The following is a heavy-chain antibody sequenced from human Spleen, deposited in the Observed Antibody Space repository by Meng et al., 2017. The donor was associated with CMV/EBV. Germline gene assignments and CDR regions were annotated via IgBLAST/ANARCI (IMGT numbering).Heavy chain of an antibody. J-gene: IGHJ4*02. CDR2: ITPILGTS. V-gene: IGHV1-69*05. CDR3: ARRSYDNVWGTYRGYYFDY. CDR1: FSNFA. D-gene: IGHD3-16*02. Sequence: FSNFAITWIRQAPGQGLECVGGITPILGTSNYAQKFQGRVTITTDVSANTAYMELSSLRSEDTAVYYCARRSYDNVWGTYRGYYFDYWGQGTLVTVSS.